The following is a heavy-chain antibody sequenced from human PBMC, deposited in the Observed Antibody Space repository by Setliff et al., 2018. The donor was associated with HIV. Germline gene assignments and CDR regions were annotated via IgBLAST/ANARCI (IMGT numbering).Heavy chain of an antibody. J-gene: IGHJ4*02. V-gene: IGHV1-69*13. CDR3: ATGSHGEGAADY. D-gene: IGHD1-26*01. CDR1: GGSFSSYA. CDR2: IIPIFGTP. Sequence: GASVKVSCKTSGGSFSSYAVTWVRQAPGQGLEWVGGIIPIFGTPNYAQKFQGRVSITADASTTTAYMELSSLTSDDTAVYYCATGSHGEGAADYWGLGTLVTVS.